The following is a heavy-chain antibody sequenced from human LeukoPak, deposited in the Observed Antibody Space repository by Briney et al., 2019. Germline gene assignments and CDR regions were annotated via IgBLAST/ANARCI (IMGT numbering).Heavy chain of an antibody. CDR2: IYPGDSDT. CDR3: ARGRYCSSTGCSHFDY. V-gene: IGHV5-51*01. J-gene: IGHJ4*02. D-gene: IGHD2-2*01. Sequence: GESLKISCKGSGYSFTNYWIAWVRQMPGKGLGWMGIIYPGDSDTRYSPSFQGQVTISADRSISTAYLQWSSLKASDTAMYYCARGRYCSSTGCSHFDYWGQGTLVTVSS. CDR1: GYSFTNYW.